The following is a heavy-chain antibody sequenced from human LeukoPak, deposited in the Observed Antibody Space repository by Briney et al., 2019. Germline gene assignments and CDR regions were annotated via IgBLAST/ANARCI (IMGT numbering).Heavy chain of an antibody. J-gene: IGHJ3*02. Sequence: GGSLRLSCAASGFTFSSYGMHWVRQAPGKGLEWVAVKSYDGSNKYYADSVKGRFTISRDNSKNTLYLQMNSLRAEDTAVYYCAKVSVDTDAFGIWGQGTMVTVSS. D-gene: IGHD5-18*01. CDR1: GFTFSSYG. V-gene: IGHV3-30*18. CDR3: AKVSVDTDAFGI. CDR2: KSYDGSNK.